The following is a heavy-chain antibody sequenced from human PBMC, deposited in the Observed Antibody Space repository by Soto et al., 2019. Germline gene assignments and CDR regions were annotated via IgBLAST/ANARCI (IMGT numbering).Heavy chain of an antibody. D-gene: IGHD6-6*01. CDR2: IIPIFGTA. Sequence: SVKVSCKASGGTFSSYATSWVRQAPGQGLEWMGGIIPIFGTANYAQKFQGRVTITADESTSTAYMELSSLRSEDTAVYYCARSPYSSSGYYYYYGMDVWGQGTTVTSP. CDR3: ARSPYSSSGYYYYYGMDV. J-gene: IGHJ6*02. CDR1: GGTFSSYA. V-gene: IGHV1-69*13.